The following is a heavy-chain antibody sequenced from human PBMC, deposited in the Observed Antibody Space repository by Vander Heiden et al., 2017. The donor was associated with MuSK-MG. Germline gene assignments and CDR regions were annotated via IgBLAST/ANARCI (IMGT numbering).Heavy chain of an antibody. D-gene: IGHD5-12*01. Sequence: EVQLVESGGGLVQPGGSLRLSCEASGFTFSNAWMSWVRQAPGKGLEWVGRIKRKTDVGTTDYTAPVKGRFTISRDDSKNTLYLQMNSLKIDDTAVYYCTSEGYPVDYWGQGTLVTVSS. J-gene: IGHJ4*02. V-gene: IGHV3-15*01. CDR2: IKRKTDVGTT. CDR1: GFTFSNAW. CDR3: TSEGYPVDY.